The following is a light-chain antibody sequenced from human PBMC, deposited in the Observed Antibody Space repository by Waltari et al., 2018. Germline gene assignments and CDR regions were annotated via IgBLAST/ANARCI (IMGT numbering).Light chain of an antibody. CDR2: GAS. CDR3: QQYAGSLLT. V-gene: IGKV3-20*01. J-gene: IGKJ4*01. CDR1: QSVSINF. Sequence: EIVLTQSPGTLSLSPGERATLSCRASQSVSINFLAWYQQKAGQAPRLLIYGASSRATGIPDRFSGSGSGTDFTLTISRLEPEDFAVYYCQQYAGSLLTFGGGTKVEI.